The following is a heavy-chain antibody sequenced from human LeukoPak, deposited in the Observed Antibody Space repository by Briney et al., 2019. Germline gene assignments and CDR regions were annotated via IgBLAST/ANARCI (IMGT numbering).Heavy chain of an antibody. V-gene: IGHV1-46*01. CDR3: ARVSGYTYVDYYYYGMDV. J-gene: IGHJ6*02. CDR1: GYTFTSYY. Sequence: ASVKVSCKASGYTFTSYYMHWVRQAPGQGLEWMGIINPSGGSTSYAQKFQGRVTMTRDTSTSTVYMELSSLRSEDTAVYYCARVSGYTYVDYYYYGMDVWGQGTTVTVSS. CDR2: INPSGGST. D-gene: IGHD5-18*01.